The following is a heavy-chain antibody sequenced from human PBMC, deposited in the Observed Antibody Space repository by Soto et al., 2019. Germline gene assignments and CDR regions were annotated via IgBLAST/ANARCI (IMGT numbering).Heavy chain of an antibody. CDR3: ASLCRGDCYHTFDY. J-gene: IGHJ4*02. CDR1: AFIFSDYG. V-gene: IGHV3-48*02. CDR2: ISSTSTNI. Sequence: HPGGSLRLSCAASAFIFSDYGMNWVRQAPGKGLEWISYISSTSTNILYADSVKGRFTISRDNGKNSLYLEMNALRDEDTAVYYCASLCRGDCYHTFDYWGQGTLVTVSS. D-gene: IGHD2-21*02.